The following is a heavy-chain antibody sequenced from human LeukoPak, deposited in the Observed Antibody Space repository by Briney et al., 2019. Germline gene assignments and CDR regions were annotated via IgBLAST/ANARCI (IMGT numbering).Heavy chain of an antibody. CDR3: ASSRSGDYDILTGYYYYFDY. V-gene: IGHV4-61*02. Sequence: SETLSLTCTVSGGSISSGSYYWSWIRQPAGKGLEWIGCIYTSGSTNYNPSLKSRVTISVDTSKNQFSLKLSSVTAADTAVYYCASSRSGDYDILTGYYYYFDYWGQGTLVTVSS. J-gene: IGHJ4*02. CDR2: IYTSGST. CDR1: GGSISSGSYY. D-gene: IGHD3-9*01.